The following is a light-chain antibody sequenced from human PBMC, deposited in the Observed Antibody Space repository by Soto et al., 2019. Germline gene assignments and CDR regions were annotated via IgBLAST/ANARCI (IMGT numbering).Light chain of an antibody. J-gene: IGKJ5*01. CDR2: GVS. Sequence: EIMLKMSPGTPSLSPGERATLSCRASQSVIGRQLAWYQHKPGQAPRLLMFGVSNRATGIPDRFTGSGSGTDFTLTISRLEPEDFTVYYCQQYAILPITFGQGRLLETK. CDR1: QSVIGRQ. CDR3: QQYAILPIT. V-gene: IGKV3-20*01.